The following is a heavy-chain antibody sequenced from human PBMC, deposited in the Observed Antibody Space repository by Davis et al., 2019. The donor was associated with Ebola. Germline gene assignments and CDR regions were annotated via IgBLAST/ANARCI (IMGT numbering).Heavy chain of an antibody. D-gene: IGHD3-9*01. CDR2: IIPIFGTA. CDR3: ARDHILTGRNYGMDV. Sequence: SVKVSCKASGGTFSSYAISWVRQASGQGLEWMGGIIPIFGTANYAQKFQGRVTMTRDTSTSTVYMELSSLRSEDTAVYYCARDHILTGRNYGMDVWGQGTTVTVSS. CDR1: GGTFSSYA. V-gene: IGHV1-69*05. J-gene: IGHJ6*02.